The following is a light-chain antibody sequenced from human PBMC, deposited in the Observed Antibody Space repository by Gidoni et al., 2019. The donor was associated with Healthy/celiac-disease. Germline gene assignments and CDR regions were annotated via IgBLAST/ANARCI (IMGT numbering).Light chain of an antibody. Sequence: DIVMTQSPDSLAVSLGERATINCKSSQSVLYSSNNKNYLAWYQQKPGQPPKLLIYWASTRESGVPDLFSGSGSGTDFTLTISSLQAEDVAVYYCQQYYSTPFTFXPXTKVDIK. CDR1: QSVLYSSNNKNY. CDR3: QQYYSTPFT. J-gene: IGKJ3*01. V-gene: IGKV4-1*01. CDR2: WAS.